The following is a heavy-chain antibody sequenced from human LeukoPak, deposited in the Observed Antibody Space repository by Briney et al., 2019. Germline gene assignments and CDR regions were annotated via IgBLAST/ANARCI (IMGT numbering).Heavy chain of an antibody. J-gene: IGHJ4*02. CDR2: IHPNSGNT. V-gene: IGHV1-46*01. D-gene: IGHD6-6*01. CDR3: ARTAGRTFDY. CDR1: GHIFTRYF. Sequence: ASVKVSCKASGHIFTRYFMQWVRQAPGQGLEWMGIIHPNSGNTNYAQKFQGRVTMTRDTSTSTVYMELSSLRSEDTAVYYCARTAGRTFDYWGQGTLVTVSS.